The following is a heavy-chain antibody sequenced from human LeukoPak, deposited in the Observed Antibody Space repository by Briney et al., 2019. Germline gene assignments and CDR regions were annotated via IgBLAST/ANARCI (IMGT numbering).Heavy chain of an antibody. CDR1: GFTFNNYG. V-gene: IGHV3-30*02. Sequence: GGSLRLSCAASGFTFNNYGMHCVRHAPRKGREWVAFIRYNGNNQYNADSVKGRFTIPRDNSKNTLYLQMNSLKGDDTAVYYCAKDSAFYYIDVWGKGTTVIISS. J-gene: IGHJ6*03. CDR2: IRYNGNNQ. CDR3: AKDSAFYYIDV. D-gene: IGHD3-10*01.